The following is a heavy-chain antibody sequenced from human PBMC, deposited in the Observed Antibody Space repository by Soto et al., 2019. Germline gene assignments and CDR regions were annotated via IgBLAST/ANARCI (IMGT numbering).Heavy chain of an antibody. D-gene: IGHD4-17*01. V-gene: IGHV4-30-4*01. CDR2: IYYSGST. Sequence: QVQLQESGPGLVKPSQTLSLTCTVSGGSISSGDYYWSWIRQPPGKGLEWIGYIYYSGSTYYNPSRTSRVTISVDTSKNQFSLKLSSVTVADTAVYYGARTGLAYGNWFDPWGQGTLVTVSS. CDR3: ARTGLAYGNWFDP. J-gene: IGHJ5*02. CDR1: GGSISSGDYY.